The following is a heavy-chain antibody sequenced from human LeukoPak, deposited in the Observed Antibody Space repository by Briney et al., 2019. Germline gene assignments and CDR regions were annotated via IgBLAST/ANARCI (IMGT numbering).Heavy chain of an antibody. V-gene: IGHV1-8*01. CDR2: MNPNSGNT. CDR3: ARDQYASGWYDF. Sequence: ALVKVSCKASGYTFTSYDINWVRQATGQGLEWMGWMNPNSGNTGYAQKFQGRVTMTRDTSISTAYMELSRLRSDDTAIYYCARDQYASGWYDFWGQGTLVTVSS. CDR1: GYTFTSYD. D-gene: IGHD6-19*01. J-gene: IGHJ4*02.